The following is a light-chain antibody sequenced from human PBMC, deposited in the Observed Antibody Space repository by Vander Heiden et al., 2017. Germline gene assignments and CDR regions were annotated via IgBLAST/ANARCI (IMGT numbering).Light chain of an antibody. V-gene: IGLV2-14*01. J-gene: IGLJ2*01. CDR3: SSYTSSSTLV. CDR1: SSDVGGYNY. Sequence: QSALTQPASVSASPGQSITISCTGTSSDVGGYNYVSWYQQHPGKAPKLMIYDDSNRPSGVSNRFSGSKSGNTASLTISGLQAEDEADYYCSSYTSSSTLVFGGGTKLTVL. CDR2: DDS.